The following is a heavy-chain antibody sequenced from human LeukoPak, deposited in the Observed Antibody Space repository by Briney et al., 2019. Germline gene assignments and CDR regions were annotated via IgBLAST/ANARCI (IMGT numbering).Heavy chain of an antibody. CDR1: GFTFSNYW. CDR3: VRDWDHFDFDS. CDR2: IKGDGSRQ. V-gene: IGHV3-74*01. Sequence: GGSLRLSCVASGFTFSNYWMHWVRQGPGKGLVWVSRIKGDGSRQIYADSVKGRFTISRDNARNTPYLQMKSLRVEDTAVYYCVRDWDHFDFDSWGQGTLVTVSS. J-gene: IGHJ5*01. D-gene: IGHD1-26*01.